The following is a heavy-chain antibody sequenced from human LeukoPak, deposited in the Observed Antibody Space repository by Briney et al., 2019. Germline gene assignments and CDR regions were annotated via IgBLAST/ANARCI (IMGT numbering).Heavy chain of an antibody. V-gene: IGHV3-9*01. D-gene: IGHD4-17*01. CDR1: GFTFDDYA. Sequence: GRSLRLSCAASGFTFDDYAMHWVRQPPGKGLERVSGISWNGGHMGYADSVRGRFTISRDNAKNSLYLQMNSLRAEDTAFYYCAKDKRVATLTISPMDVWGKGTTVTVSS. J-gene: IGHJ6*03. CDR2: ISWNGGHM. CDR3: AKDKRVATLTISPMDV.